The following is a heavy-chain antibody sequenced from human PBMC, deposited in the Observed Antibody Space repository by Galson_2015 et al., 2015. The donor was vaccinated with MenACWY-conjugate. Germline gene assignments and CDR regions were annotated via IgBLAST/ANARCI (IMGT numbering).Heavy chain of an antibody. D-gene: IGHD2-2*01. V-gene: IGHV3-74*01. CDR3: AVYCSSNRCYGDSGGY. J-gene: IGHJ4*02. CDR1: GFTFSSYW. Sequence: SLRLSCAASGFTFSSYWMHWVRQAPGKGLVWVSLINSDGSSTSYADSVKGRFTISRDNAKNTLYLQMNSLRAEDTAVYYCAVYCSSNRCYGDSGGYWGQGTLVTVSS. CDR2: INSDGSST.